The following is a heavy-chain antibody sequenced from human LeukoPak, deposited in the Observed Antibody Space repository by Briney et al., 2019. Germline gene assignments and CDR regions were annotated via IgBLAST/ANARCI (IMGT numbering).Heavy chain of an antibody. CDR1: GYTFTSYA. CDR2: INAGNGNT. V-gene: IGHV1-3*01. J-gene: IGHJ4*02. D-gene: IGHD5-12*01. Sequence: GASVKVSCKASGYTFTSYAMHWVRQAPGQRLEWMGWINAGNGNTKYSQKFQSRVTITRDTSASTAYMELSSLRSEDTAVYYCARGYSGYDYFDYWGQGTLVTVSS. CDR3: ARGYSGYDYFDY.